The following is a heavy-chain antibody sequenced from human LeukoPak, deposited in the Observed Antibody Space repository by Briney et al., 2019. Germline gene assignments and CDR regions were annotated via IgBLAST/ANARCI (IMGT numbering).Heavy chain of an antibody. J-gene: IGHJ4*02. V-gene: IGHV3-30*02. D-gene: IGHD4-17*01. CDR1: GFTFSSYG. CDR2: IRYDGSNK. Sequence: PGGSLRLSCAASGFTFSSYGMHWVRQAPGKGLEWVAFIRYDGSNKYYADSVKGRFTTSRDNSKNTLYLQMNSLRAEDTAVYYCAKWTVTLFDYWGQGTLVTVSS. CDR3: AKWTVTLFDY.